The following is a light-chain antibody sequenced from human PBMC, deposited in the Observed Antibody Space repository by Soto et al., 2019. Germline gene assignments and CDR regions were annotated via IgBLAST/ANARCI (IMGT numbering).Light chain of an antibody. Sequence: EIVLTQSPGTLSLSPGERATLSCRASQSVSSSYLAWYQQKPGQAPRLLIYGASSRATGRPDRFSGSGSGADFTLTISRLEPEDFAVYYCQQYGSSPLIAFGQGTRLEIK. V-gene: IGKV3-20*01. CDR3: QQYGSSPLIA. J-gene: IGKJ5*01. CDR2: GAS. CDR1: QSVSSSY.